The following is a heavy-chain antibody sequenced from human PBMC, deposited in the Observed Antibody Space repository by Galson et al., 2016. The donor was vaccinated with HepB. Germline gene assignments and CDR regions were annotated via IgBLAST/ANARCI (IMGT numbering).Heavy chain of an antibody. CDR1: GLTFNSYW. V-gene: IGHV3-7*01. Sequence: SLRLSCAASGLTFNSYWMSWVRQDPGKGLEWVANIKEDGSEKYSVDSVKGRFATSRDNAKNSVYLQMNSLRAEDTAVYYCARALSYTSSWYSIRYYAMDVWGQGTTVTVSS. D-gene: IGHD6-13*01. CDR3: ARALSYTSSWYSIRYYAMDV. J-gene: IGHJ6*02. CDR2: IKEDGSEK.